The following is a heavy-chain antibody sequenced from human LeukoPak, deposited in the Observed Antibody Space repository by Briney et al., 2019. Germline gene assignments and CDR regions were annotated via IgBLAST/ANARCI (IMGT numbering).Heavy chain of an antibody. Sequence: GESLKISCKGSGYSFTSYWIGWVRQMPGKGLEWMEIIYPGDSDTRYSPSFQGQVTISADKSISTAYLQWSSLKASDTAMYYCARGNALQLWFRKTFFFDYWGQGTLVTVSS. CDR1: GYSFTSYW. J-gene: IGHJ4*02. CDR2: IYPGDSDT. V-gene: IGHV5-51*01. D-gene: IGHD5-18*01. CDR3: ARGNALQLWFRKTFFFDY.